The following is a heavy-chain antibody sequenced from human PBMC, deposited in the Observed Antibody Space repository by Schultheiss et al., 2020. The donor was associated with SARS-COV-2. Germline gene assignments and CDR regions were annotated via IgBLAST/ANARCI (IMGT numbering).Heavy chain of an antibody. J-gene: IGHJ4*02. CDR2: ISWNSGSI. D-gene: IGHD5-12*01. V-gene: IGHV3-9*01. CDR3: ARARGYDLRSSFDY. Sequence: GGSLRLSCAASGFTFDDHAMHWVRQAPGKGPEWVSGISWNSGSIGYADSVKGRFTISRDNAKNSLYLQMNSLRSEDTALYYCARARGYDLRSSFDYWGQGTLVTVSS. CDR1: GFTFDDHA.